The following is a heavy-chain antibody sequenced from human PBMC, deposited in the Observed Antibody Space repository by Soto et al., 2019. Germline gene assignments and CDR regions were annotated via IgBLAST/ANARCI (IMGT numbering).Heavy chain of an antibody. Sequence: GGSLRLSCAASGFTVSSNYMSWVRQAPGKGLEWVSVIYSGGSTYYADSVKGRFTISRDNSKNTLYLQMNSLRAEDTAVYYCARDIGRSGTHSGWFDPWGQGTLVTVSS. J-gene: IGHJ5*02. CDR2: IYSGGST. V-gene: IGHV3-53*01. CDR3: ARDIGRSGTHSGWFDP. CDR1: GFTVSSNY. D-gene: IGHD1-26*01.